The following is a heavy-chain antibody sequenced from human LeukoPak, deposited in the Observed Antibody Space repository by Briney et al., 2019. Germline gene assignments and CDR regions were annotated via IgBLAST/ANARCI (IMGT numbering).Heavy chain of an antibody. D-gene: IGHD5-18*01. Sequence: SETLSLTCTVSGGSISSSSYYWGWIRQPPGQGLEWIGSIYYSGSTYYNPSLKSRVTISVDTSKNQFSLKLSSVTAADTAVYYCAAWIQLWLRAGYWGQGTLVTVSS. CDR3: AAWIQLWLRAGY. CDR2: IYYSGST. J-gene: IGHJ4*02. CDR1: GGSISSSSYY. V-gene: IGHV4-39*07.